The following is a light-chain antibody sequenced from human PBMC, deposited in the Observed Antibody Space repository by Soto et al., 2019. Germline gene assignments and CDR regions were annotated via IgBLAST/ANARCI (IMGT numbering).Light chain of an antibody. CDR1: QSISNH. J-gene: IGKJ2*01. V-gene: IGKV1-39*01. Sequence: EIQVTQSPSSLSAYAGYRVTITFRSSQSISNHLNWYQQKPGKAPKLLIYAASSLQSGVPSRFSGSGSGTDFTLTIASLQPEDFATYYCQQRYIMSEGYTFGQGTKVDIK. CDR3: QQRYIMSEGYT. CDR2: AAS.